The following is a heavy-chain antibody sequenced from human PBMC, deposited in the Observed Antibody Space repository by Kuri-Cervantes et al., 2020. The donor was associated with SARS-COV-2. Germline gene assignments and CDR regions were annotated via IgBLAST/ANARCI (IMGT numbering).Heavy chain of an antibody. CDR2: IWYDGSNK. V-gene: IGHV3-33*06. D-gene: IGHD2-2*02. CDR1: GFTFISYA. Sequence: GGSLRLSCAASGFTFISYAMTWVRQAPGKGLEWVAVIWYDGSNKYYADSVKGRFTISRDNSKNTLYLQMNSLRAEDTAVYYCAKDGCSSTSCYMGYYFDYWGQGTLVTVSS. CDR3: AKDGCSSTSCYMGYYFDY. J-gene: IGHJ4*02.